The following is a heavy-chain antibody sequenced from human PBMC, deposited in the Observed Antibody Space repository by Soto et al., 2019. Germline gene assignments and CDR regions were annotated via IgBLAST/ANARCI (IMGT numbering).Heavy chain of an antibody. CDR3: SRVDPGETSPFDH. V-gene: IGHV1-46*03. CDR1: GYIFTSYY. J-gene: IGHJ4*02. D-gene: IGHD3-10*01. Sequence: QVQLVQSGAEVKKPGASVKVSCKASGYIFTSYYIHWVRQAPGQGLEWMGWINPFDGSRMFAQSFQGRVNMTRDTAKSTVYMEGSSLRSEDTAVYYCSRVDPGETSPFDHWGQGTLVTVSS. CDR2: INPFDGSR.